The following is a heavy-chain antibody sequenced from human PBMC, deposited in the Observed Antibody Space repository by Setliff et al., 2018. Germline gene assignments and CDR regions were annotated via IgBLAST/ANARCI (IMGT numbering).Heavy chain of an antibody. V-gene: IGHV3-23*01. J-gene: IGHJ6*04. D-gene: IGHD3-10*01. CDR2: ISGKTHTP. CDR1: GFIFSDFG. CDR3: AKGGSLIRGIPQYYLDV. Sequence: PGGSLRLSCAASGFIFSDFGMNWVRQAPGKGLEWVALISGKTHTPFYADSVKGRFTISRDNSKNTVHLQMNRLTVEDTAVYYCAKGGSLIRGIPQYYLDVWGRGTTVTVSS.